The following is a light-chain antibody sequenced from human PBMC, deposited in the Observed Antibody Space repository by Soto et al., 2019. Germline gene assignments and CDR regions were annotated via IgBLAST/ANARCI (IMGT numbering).Light chain of an antibody. CDR3: QSYDSTLSARYV. CDR2: ANI. V-gene: IGLV1-40*01. Sequence: QSVLTQPPSVSGAPGQRVTISCTGSSSNIGAGYDVHWYQQRPGAGPKLLISANINRPSGVPDRFSGSKSGTSASLAITGLQADDEGDYYCQSYDSTLSARYVFGTGTKLTVL. CDR1: SSNIGAGYD. J-gene: IGLJ1*01.